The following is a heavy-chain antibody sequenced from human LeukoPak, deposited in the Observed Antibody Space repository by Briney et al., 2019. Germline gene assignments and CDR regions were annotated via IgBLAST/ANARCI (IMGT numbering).Heavy chain of an antibody. Sequence: PGGSPRLSCAASGVTFSSFAMSWVRQAPGKGLEWVSAISGSGGSTYYADSVKGRFTISRDNSKNTLYLQMNSLRAEDTAVYYCAKDNLSPEGSGSYYNFYYYYGMDVWGQGTTVTVSS. CDR3: AKDNLSPEGSGSYYNFYYYYGMDV. J-gene: IGHJ6*02. CDR2: ISGSGGST. CDR1: GVTFSSFA. V-gene: IGHV3-23*01. D-gene: IGHD3-10*01.